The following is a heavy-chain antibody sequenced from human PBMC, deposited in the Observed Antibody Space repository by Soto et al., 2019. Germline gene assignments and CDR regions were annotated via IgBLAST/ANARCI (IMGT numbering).Heavy chain of an antibody. CDR1: GYTFTSYA. CDR3: ASGPFVDTAMALNFDY. CDR2: INAGNGNT. Sequence: QVQLVQSGAEVKKPGASVKDSCKASGYTFTSYAMHWVRQAPGQRLEWMGWINAGNGNTKYSQKFQGRVTITRDTSASTAYMEQRSVKSEDTAVYYCASGPFVDTAMALNFDYWGQGTLVTVSS. J-gene: IGHJ4*02. V-gene: IGHV1-3*01. D-gene: IGHD5-18*01.